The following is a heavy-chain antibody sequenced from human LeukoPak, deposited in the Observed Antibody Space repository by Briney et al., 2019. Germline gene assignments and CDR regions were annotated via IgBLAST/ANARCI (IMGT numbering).Heavy chain of an antibody. D-gene: IGHD2-2*01. CDR3: ARDRGLRYCSSTSCSSDAFDI. Sequence: GGSLRLSCAASGFTFSYYSMNWVRQAPGKGLEWVSSISSSSGYIYYADSVKGRFTISRDNAKNSLYLQMNSLRAEDTAVYYYARDRGLRYCSSTSCSSDAFDIWGQGTMVTVSS. J-gene: IGHJ3*02. CDR1: GFTFSYYS. CDR2: ISSSSGYI. V-gene: IGHV3-21*01.